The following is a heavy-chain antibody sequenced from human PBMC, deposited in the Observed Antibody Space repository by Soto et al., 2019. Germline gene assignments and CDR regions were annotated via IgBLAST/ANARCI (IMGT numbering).Heavy chain of an antibody. CDR1: GFTFSNSA. CDR3: AAELYSGGSCCSFDI. D-gene: IGHD2-15*01. V-gene: IGHV1-58*01. Sequence: QMQVVQSGPEVKKPGTSVKVSCKTSGFTFSNSAVQWVRQARGQRLEWMGWIVVGNSNTNYAQKFRERDSITRDMSTSTAHMEVSSLTSEDTAVYYCAAELYSGGSCCSFDIWGQGTMVTVSS. J-gene: IGHJ3*02. CDR2: IVVGNSNT.